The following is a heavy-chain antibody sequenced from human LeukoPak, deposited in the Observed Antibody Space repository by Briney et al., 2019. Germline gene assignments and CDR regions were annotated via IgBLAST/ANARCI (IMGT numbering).Heavy chain of an antibody. V-gene: IGHV1-46*01. J-gene: IGHJ4*02. Sequence: ASVKVSCKASGYTFTSYYMHWVRQAPGQGLEWMGIINPSGGSTSYAQKFQGRVTIARDTSASIAYMELSSLRSEDTSIYYCARDRGGTGDFDYWGQGTLVTVSS. CDR2: INPSGGST. CDR3: ARDRGGTGDFDY. D-gene: IGHD1-1*01. CDR1: GYTFTSYY.